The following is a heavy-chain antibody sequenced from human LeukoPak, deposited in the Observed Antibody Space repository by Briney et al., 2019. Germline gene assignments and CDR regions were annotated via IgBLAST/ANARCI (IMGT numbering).Heavy chain of an antibody. Sequence: ASVKVSCKASGYTFTDNALHWVRQAPGQRFEWMGWINAGNGNTKYSQKFQGRVAITRDTSASTAYMELSSLRSEDTAVYYCARDGGQHLGVVDFWGQGTLVTVSS. CDR3: ARDGGQHLGVVDF. CDR1: GYTFTDNA. J-gene: IGHJ4*02. V-gene: IGHV1-3*01. CDR2: INAGNGNT. D-gene: IGHD2-2*01.